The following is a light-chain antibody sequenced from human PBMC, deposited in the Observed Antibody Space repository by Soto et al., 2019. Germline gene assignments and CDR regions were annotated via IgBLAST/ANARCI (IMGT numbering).Light chain of an antibody. CDR1: SSDVGAYNY. V-gene: IGLV2-11*01. CDR2: DVS. Sequence: VLTQPPPVSGSPGQPVTISCTRTSSDVGAYNYVSWYQQHPGTAPKLMIYDVSERPSGVPDRFSASTSANTASLTISGLQAEDEADYYCCSYAGSYTYVFGTGTRSPS. J-gene: IGLJ1*01. CDR3: CSYAGSYTYV.